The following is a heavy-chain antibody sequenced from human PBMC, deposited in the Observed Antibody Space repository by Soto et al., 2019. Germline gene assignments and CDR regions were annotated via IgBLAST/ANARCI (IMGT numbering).Heavy chain of an antibody. V-gene: IGHV3-33*06. Sequence: QVQLVESGGGVVQPGRSLRLSCAASGFSFRNYGMHWVRQAPGKGLEWVAVIWYDGRNTYYADSVKGRFTISRDNSKNTLYLQMNPLRAEDTAVYYCVKDWGREYLDYWGQGTLVTVSS. CDR2: IWYDGRNT. CDR3: VKDWGREYLDY. J-gene: IGHJ4*02. CDR1: GFSFRNYG. D-gene: IGHD7-27*01.